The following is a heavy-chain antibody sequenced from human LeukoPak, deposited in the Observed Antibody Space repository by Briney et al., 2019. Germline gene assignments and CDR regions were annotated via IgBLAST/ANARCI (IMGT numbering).Heavy chain of an antibody. D-gene: IGHD3-3*01. CDR3: ARHTDFWSGYYTGKNWFDP. V-gene: IGHV4-4*07. J-gene: IGHJ5*02. Sequence: SETLSLTCTVSGGSISSYYWSWLRQPAGKGLELIGRIYTSGSTNYNPSLKSRVTMSVDTSKNQFSLKLSSVTAADTAVYYCARHTDFWSGYYTGKNWFDPWGQGTLVTVSS. CDR1: GGSISSYY. CDR2: IYTSGST.